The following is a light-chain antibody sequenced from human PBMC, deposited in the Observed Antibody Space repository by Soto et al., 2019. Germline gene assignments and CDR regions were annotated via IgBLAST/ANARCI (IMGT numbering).Light chain of an antibody. Sequence: DIQMTQSPSSLSASVGDRVTITCQASQDISTHLTWFQQKPGKAPKLLIYDVSTLETGVPSRFSGSGSGTDFTLSISSLQPEDVATYYCQKYSSAPFTFGPGTKVDIK. CDR2: DVS. J-gene: IGKJ3*01. V-gene: IGKV1-33*01. CDR1: QDISTH. CDR3: QKYSSAPFT.